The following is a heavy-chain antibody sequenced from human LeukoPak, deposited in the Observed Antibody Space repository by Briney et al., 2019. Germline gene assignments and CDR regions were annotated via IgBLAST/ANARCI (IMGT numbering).Heavy chain of an antibody. CDR2: NSNEGRRI. CDR1: GVTLSIYA. Sequence: GESVRLSCGVSGVTLSIYAIHWARAARGGGGEGGRVNSNEGRRIYYADYVKGRLTVSRAHSTNTLSLQLNSLRAEDTAVYYCARGGTILPAGSGYYTDVWGKATTLTASS. D-gene: IGHD2-2*01. V-gene: IGHV3-30-3*01. CDR3: ARGGTILPAGSGYYTDV. J-gene: IGHJ6*03.